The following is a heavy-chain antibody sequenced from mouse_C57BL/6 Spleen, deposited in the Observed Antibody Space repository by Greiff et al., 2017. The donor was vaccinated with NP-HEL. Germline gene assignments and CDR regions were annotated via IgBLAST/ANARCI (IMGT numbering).Heavy chain of an antibody. J-gene: IGHJ4*01. CDR1: GFTFSDYY. CDR3: ARESMVTNYYAMDY. D-gene: IGHD2-2*01. Sequence: EVQRVESEAGLVQPGSSMKLSCTASGFTFSDYYMAWVRQVPEKGLEWVANINYDGSSTYYLDSLKSRFIISRDNAKNILYLQMSSLKSEDTATYYCARESMVTNYYAMDYWGQGTSVTVSS. V-gene: IGHV5-16*01. CDR2: INYDGSST.